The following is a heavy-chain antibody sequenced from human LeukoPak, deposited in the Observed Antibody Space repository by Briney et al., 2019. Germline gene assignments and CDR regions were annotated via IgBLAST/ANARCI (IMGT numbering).Heavy chain of an antibody. CDR3: ARDVLSGFDY. CDR1: GGSISSYY. J-gene: IGHJ4*02. D-gene: IGHD3-16*01. Sequence: PSETLSLTCTVSGGSISSYYWSWIRQPPGKGLEWIGYIYYGGSTNYNPSLKSRVTTSVDTSKNQFSLKLSSVTAADTAVYYCARDVLSGFDYWGQGTLVTVSS. CDR2: IYYGGST. V-gene: IGHV4-59*01.